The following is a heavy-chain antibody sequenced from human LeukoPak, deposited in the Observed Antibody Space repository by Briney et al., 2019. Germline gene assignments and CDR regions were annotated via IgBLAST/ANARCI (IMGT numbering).Heavy chain of an antibody. D-gene: IGHD6-13*01. CDR1: GFIFSSYT. Sequence: GGSPRLSCAASGFIFSSYTMGWVRQAPGKGLEWVSDINGSGGRTYYADSVNGRFTISRDNSKNTLYLQMNSLRAEDAAVYYCAKAGGASWYLYWGQGTLVTVSS. V-gene: IGHV3-23*01. CDR2: INGSGGRT. J-gene: IGHJ4*02. CDR3: AKAGGASWYLY.